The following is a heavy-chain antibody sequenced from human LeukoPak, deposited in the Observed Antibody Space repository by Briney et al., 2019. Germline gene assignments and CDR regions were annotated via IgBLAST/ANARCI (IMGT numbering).Heavy chain of an antibody. J-gene: IGHJ4*02. V-gene: IGHV4-39*01. Sequence: SETLSLTCTVSGGSISSSSYYWGWIRQPPGKGLEWIGSIYYSGSTYYNPSLKSRVTISVDTSKNQFSLKLSSVTAADTAVYYCARHVEWLGGYFDCWGQGTLVTVSS. CDR2: IYYSGST. CDR1: GGSISSSSYY. D-gene: IGHD6-19*01. CDR3: ARHVEWLGGYFDC.